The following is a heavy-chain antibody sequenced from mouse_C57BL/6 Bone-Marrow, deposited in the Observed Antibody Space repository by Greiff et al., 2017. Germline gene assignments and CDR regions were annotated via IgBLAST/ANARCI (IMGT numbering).Heavy chain of an antibody. J-gene: IGHJ4*01. CDR2: INPSSGYT. CDR1: GYTFTSYW. Sequence: QVHVKQSGAELAKPGASVKLSCKASGYTFTSYWMHWVKQRLGQGLEWIGYINPSSGYTKYNQKFKYKATLTADKSSSTAYMQLSSLTYEDSAVYYCARGGYSYYYAMDYWGQGTSVTVSS. CDR3: ARGGYSYYYAMDY. V-gene: IGHV1-7*01. D-gene: IGHD2-3*01.